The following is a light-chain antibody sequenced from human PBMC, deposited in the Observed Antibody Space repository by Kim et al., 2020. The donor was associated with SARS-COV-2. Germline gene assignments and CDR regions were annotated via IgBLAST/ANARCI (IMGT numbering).Light chain of an antibody. CDR2: QDS. J-gene: IGLJ2*01. CDR3: QAWDSSTVV. CDR1: KLGDKY. Sequence: VSPGQTASFTCSGDKLGDKYACWYQQKPGQSPVLVIYQDSKRPSGIPERFSGSNSGNIATLTISGTQAMDEADYYCQAWDSSTVVFGGGTQLTVL. V-gene: IGLV3-1*01.